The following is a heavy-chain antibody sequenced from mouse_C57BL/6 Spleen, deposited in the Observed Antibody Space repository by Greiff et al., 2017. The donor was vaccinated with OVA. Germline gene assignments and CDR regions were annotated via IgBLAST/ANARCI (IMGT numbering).Heavy chain of an antibody. CDR2: ISNGGGST. CDR1: GFTFSDYY. V-gene: IGHV5-12*01. D-gene: IGHD3-3*01. J-gene: IGHJ2*01. CDR3: ARGGTGAFDY. Sequence: EVQGVESGGGLVQPGGSLKLSCAASGFTFSDYYMYWVRQTPEKRLEWVAYISNGGGSTYYPDTVKGRFTISRDNAKNTLYLQMSRLKSEDTAMYYCARGGTGAFDYWGQGTTLTVSS.